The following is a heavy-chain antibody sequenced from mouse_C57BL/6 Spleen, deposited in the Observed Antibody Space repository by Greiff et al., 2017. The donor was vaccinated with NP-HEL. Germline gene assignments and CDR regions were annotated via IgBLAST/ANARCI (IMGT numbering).Heavy chain of an antibody. CDR2: ISSGGSYT. J-gene: IGHJ3*01. V-gene: IGHV5-6*01. CDR1: GFTFSSYG. D-gene: IGHD2-4*01. CDR3: ASPYYDYDEGWFAY. Sequence: EVKLMESGGDLVKPGGSLKLSCAASGFTFSSYGMSWVRQTPDKRLEWVATISSGGSYTYYPDSVKGRFTISRDNAKNTLYLQMSSLKSEDTAMYYCASPYYDYDEGWFAYWGQGTLVTVSA.